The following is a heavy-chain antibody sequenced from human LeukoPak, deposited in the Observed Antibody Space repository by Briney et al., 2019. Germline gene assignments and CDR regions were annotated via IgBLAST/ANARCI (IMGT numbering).Heavy chain of an antibody. D-gene: IGHD3-9*01. J-gene: IGHJ6*04. CDR3: AHSNYDILTGYPSLDYYYGMDV. CDR2: IYWDDDK. V-gene: IGHV2-5*02. CDR1: GFSLSTSGVG. Sequence: SGPTLVKPTQNLTLTCTFSGFSLSTSGVGAGWIRQPPGKALEWLALIYWDDDKRYSPSLKSRLTITKDTSKNQVVLTMTNMDPVDTATYYCAHSNYDILTGYPSLDYYYGMDVWGKGTTVTVSS.